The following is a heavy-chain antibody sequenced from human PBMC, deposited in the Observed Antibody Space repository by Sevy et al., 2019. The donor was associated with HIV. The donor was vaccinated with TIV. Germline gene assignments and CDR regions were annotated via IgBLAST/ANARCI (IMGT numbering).Heavy chain of an antibody. D-gene: IGHD3-10*01. CDR3: ARDPMVRGNMDV. CDR2: ISSGSSYI. J-gene: IGHJ6*02. Sequence: GESLKISCAASGFTFSSYSMNWVRQAPGKGLEWVSSISSGSSYIYYADSVKGRFTISRDNAKNSLYLQMNSLRAEDTAVYYCARDPMVRGNMDVWGQGTTVTVSS. V-gene: IGHV3-21*01. CDR1: GFTFSSYS.